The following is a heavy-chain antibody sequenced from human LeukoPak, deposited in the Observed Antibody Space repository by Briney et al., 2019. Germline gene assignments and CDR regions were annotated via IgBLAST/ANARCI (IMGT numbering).Heavy chain of an antibody. CDR2: ISWNSGSI. CDR3: AKDMGYERYYFDY. V-gene: IGHV3-9*01. J-gene: IGHJ4*02. D-gene: IGHD5-12*01. CDR1: GFTFDDYA. Sequence: HPGGSLRLSCAASGFTFDDYAMHWVRQAPGKGLEWVSGISWNSGSIGYADSVKGRFTISRDNAKNSLHLQMNSLRAEDTALYYCAKDMGYERYYFDYWGQGTLVTVSS.